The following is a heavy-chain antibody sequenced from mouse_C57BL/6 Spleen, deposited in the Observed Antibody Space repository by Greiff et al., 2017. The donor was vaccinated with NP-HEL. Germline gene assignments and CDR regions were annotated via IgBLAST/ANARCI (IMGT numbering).Heavy chain of an antibody. J-gene: IGHJ4*01. Sequence: EVQLQESGGGLVKPGGSLKLSCAASGFTFSSYAMSWVRQTPEKRLEWVATISDGGSYTYYPDNVKGRFTISRDNAKNNLYLQMSHLKSEDTAMYYCARETRAMDYWGQGTSVTVSS. CDR1: GFTFSSYA. CDR3: ARETRAMDY. V-gene: IGHV5-4*01. CDR2: ISDGGSYT.